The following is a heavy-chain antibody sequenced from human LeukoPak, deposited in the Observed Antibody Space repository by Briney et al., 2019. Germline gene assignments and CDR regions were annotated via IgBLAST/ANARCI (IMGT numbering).Heavy chain of an antibody. V-gene: IGHV3-48*02. CDR2: ISSSSNTI. J-gene: IGHJ4*02. Sequence: GGSLRLSCAASGFTFSNYNMNWVRQAPGKGLEWVSYISSSSNTIYYAGSVNGRFTISRDNAKNSLYFKMNSLRDEDTAVYYCARYGSGVDYWGQGTLVTVSS. CDR3: ARYGSGVDY. CDR1: GFTFSNYN. D-gene: IGHD3-10*01.